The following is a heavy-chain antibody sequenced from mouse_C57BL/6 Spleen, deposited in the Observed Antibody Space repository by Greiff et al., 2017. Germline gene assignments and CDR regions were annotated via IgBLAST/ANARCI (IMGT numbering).Heavy chain of an antibody. Sequence: VQLKESGPELVKPGASVKISCKASGYSFTDYNMNWVKQSNGTSLEWIGVINPNYGTTSYNQKFKGKATLTVDQSSSTAYMQLNSLTSEDSAVYYCARSLYYNYAMDYWGQGTSVTVSS. CDR1: GYSFTDYN. J-gene: IGHJ4*01. CDR2: INPNYGTT. V-gene: IGHV1-39*01. D-gene: IGHD2-1*01. CDR3: ARSLYYNYAMDY.